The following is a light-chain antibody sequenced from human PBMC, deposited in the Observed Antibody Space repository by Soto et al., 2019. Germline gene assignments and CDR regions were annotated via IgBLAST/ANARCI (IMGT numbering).Light chain of an antibody. CDR3: QSYDSSLSAAV. J-gene: IGLJ2*01. Sequence: QSVLTQPPSVSGAPGQRVAISCTGSSSNIGAGFDVHWYQQFPGTAPKLLIYDNNNRPSGVPDRFSGSKSGTSASLAITGLQAEDEADYYCQSYDSSLSAAVFGGGTKVTVL. CDR1: SSNIGAGFD. CDR2: DNN. V-gene: IGLV1-40*01.